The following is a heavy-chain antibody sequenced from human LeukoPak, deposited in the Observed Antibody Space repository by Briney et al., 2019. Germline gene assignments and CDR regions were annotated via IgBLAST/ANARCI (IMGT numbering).Heavy chain of an antibody. D-gene: IGHD6-19*01. Sequence: SETLSLTCTVSGGPLCSYLGRWIRPPPGKGLEWIGYIYYSGSTNYNPPLKNRVTISVDTSKNKFSLKLSSVTAADTAVYYCARQKYSSGWYVYWGQGTLVTVSS. V-gene: IGHV4-59*08. J-gene: IGHJ4*02. CDR3: ARQKYSSGWYVY. CDR2: IYYSGST. CDR1: GGPLCSYL.